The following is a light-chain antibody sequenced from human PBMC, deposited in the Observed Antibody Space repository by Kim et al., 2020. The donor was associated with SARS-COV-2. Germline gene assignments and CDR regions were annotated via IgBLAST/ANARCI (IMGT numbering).Light chain of an antibody. V-gene: IGLV1-40*01. CDR2: GNS. CDR3: QSYDSSVV. J-gene: IGLJ2*01. Sequence: APGPRVTISCTGSSSNIGAGYDVHWYQQLPGTAPKLLIYGNSNRPSGVPDRFSGSKSGTSASLAITGLQAEDEADYYCQSYDSSVVFGGGTQLTVL. CDR1: SSNIGAGYD.